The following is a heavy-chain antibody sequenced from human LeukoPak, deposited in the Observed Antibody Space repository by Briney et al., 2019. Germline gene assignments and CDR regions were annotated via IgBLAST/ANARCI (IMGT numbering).Heavy chain of an antibody. V-gene: IGHV4-39*07. CDR1: GGSISSSSYY. D-gene: IGHD5-18*01. J-gene: IGHJ4*02. CDR2: IYYSGST. CDR3: ARGQRRGYSYGFVPGGGPFDY. Sequence: SETLSLTCTVSGGSISSSSYYWGWIRQPPGKGLEWIGSIYYSGSTYYNPSLKSRVTISVDTSKNQFSLKLSPVTAADTAVYYCARGQRRGYSYGFVPGGGPFDYWGQGTLVTVSS.